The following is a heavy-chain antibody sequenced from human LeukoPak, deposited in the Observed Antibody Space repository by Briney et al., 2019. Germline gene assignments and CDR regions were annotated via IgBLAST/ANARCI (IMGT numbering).Heavy chain of an antibody. CDR3: AKGKEYSYGYVY. CDR2: ISGSGGST. CDR1: GFTFSSYA. J-gene: IGHJ4*02. D-gene: IGHD5-18*01. Sequence: GRSLRLSCAASGFTFSSYAMSWVRQAPGKGLEWVSAISGSGGSTYYADSVRGRFTISRDNSKNTLYLQMNSLRAEDTAVYYCAKGKEYSYGYVYWGQGTLVTVSS. V-gene: IGHV3-23*01.